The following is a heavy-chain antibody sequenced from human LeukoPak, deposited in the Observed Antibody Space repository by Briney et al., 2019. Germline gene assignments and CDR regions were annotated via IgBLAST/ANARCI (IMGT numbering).Heavy chain of an antibody. CDR3: ARASYYYDSSGPHRYFDL. J-gene: IGHJ2*01. V-gene: IGHV3-53*01. CDR2: IYSGGST. CDR1: GFTVSSNY. D-gene: IGHD3-22*01. Sequence: GGSPRLSCAASGFTVSSNYMSWVRQAPGKGLEWVSVIYSGGSTYYADSVKGRFTISRDNSKNTLYLQMNSLRAEDTAVYYCARASYYYDSSGPHRYFDLWGRGTLVTVSS.